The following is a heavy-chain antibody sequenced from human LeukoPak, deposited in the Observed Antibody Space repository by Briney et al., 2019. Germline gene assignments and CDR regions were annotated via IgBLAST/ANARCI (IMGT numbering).Heavy chain of an antibody. CDR2: IYPGDSDT. Sequence: GESLKISCKTSGYTFTSYWIGWVRQMPGKGLEWMGIIYPGDSDTRYSPSFQGQVTISADKSISTAYLQWSSLKASDTAMYYCARLRYCSSTSCYVACDIWGQGTMVTVSS. D-gene: IGHD2-2*01. CDR3: ARLRYCSSTSCYVACDI. V-gene: IGHV5-51*01. CDR1: GYTFTSYW. J-gene: IGHJ3*02.